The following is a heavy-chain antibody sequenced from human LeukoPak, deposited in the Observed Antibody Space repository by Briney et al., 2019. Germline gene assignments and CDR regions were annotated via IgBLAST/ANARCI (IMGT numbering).Heavy chain of an antibody. J-gene: IGHJ4*02. V-gene: IGHV3-21*01. CDR2: ISSSSSYI. Sequence: NAGGSLRLSCAASGFTFSSYSMNWVRQAPGKGLEWVSSISSSSSYIYYADSVKGRFTISRDNAKNSLYLQMNSLRAEDTAVYYCARDPYGSGMADYWGQGTLVTVSS. D-gene: IGHD3-10*01. CDR3: ARDPYGSGMADY. CDR1: GFTFSSYS.